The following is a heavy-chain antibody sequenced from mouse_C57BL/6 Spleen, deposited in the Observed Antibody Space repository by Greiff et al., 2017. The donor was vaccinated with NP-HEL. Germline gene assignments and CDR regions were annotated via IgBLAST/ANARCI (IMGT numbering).Heavy chain of an antibody. CDR3: ASGDYDYDVDY. D-gene: IGHD2-4*01. CDR1: GYTFTSYW. CDR2: IHPNSGST. J-gene: IGHJ2*01. Sequence: QVQLQQSGAELVKPGASVKLSCKASGYTFTSYWMHWVKQRPGQGLEWIGMIHPNSGSTNYNEKFKSKATLTVDKSSSTAYMQLSSLTSEDSAVYCGASGDYDYDVDYWGQGTTVTVSS. V-gene: IGHV1-64*01.